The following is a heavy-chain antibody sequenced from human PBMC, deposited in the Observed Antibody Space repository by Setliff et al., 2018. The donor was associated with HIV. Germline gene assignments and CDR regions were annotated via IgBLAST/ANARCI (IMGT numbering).Heavy chain of an antibody. CDR1: GFTFSDHY. CDR3: ATDLHWAFDY. J-gene: IGHJ4*02. V-gene: IGHV3-30*02. Sequence: GGSLRLSCAASGFTFSDHYMDWVRQAPGKGLEWVAFIRCDGSNEYYADSVKGRFTISRDNAKNSLYLQMNSLRAEDAAVYYCATDLHWAFDYWGQGSLVTVSS. CDR2: IRCDGSNE. D-gene: IGHD7-27*01.